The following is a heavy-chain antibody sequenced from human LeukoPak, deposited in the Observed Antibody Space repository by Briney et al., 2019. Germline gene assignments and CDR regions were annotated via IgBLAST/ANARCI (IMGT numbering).Heavy chain of an antibody. CDR2: IYYSGST. CDR3: ARVLIGYSLYYFDY. J-gene: IGHJ4*02. Sequence: SETLSLTCTVSGGSISSYYWSWIRQPAGKGLEWIGSIYYSGSTYYNPSLKSRVTISVDTSKNQFSLKLSSVTAADTAVYYCARVLIGYSLYYFDYWGQGTLVTVSS. CDR1: GGSISSYY. D-gene: IGHD3-9*01. V-gene: IGHV4-4*07.